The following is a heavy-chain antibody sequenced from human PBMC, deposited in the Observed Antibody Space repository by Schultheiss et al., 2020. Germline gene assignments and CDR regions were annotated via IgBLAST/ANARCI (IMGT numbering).Heavy chain of an antibody. Sequence: GGSLRLSCAASGFTFSSYGMHWVRQAPGKGLEWVAFIRYDGSNKYYADSVKGRFTISRDNSKNTLYLQMNSLRAEDTAVYYCAKNGGGIWFGDQRWYFDYWGQGTLVTVSS. CDR2: IRYDGSNK. CDR1: GFTFSSYG. CDR3: AKNGGGIWFGDQRWYFDY. V-gene: IGHV3-30*02. J-gene: IGHJ4*02. D-gene: IGHD3-10*01.